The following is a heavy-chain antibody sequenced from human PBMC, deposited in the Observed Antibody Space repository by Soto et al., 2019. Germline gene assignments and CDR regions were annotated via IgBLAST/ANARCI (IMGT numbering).Heavy chain of an antibody. Sequence: KQSQTLSLTCAISGASVSSNSAAWNWIRQSPSRGLEWLGRTYYRSKWYNDYAVSVKSRITINPDTSKNQFSLQLNSVTPEDTAVYYCARGNWGSVYWYFDLWGRGTLVTVSS. CDR3: ARGNWGSVYWYFDL. D-gene: IGHD7-27*01. CDR1: GASVSSNSAA. V-gene: IGHV6-1*01. J-gene: IGHJ2*01. CDR2: TYYRSKWYN.